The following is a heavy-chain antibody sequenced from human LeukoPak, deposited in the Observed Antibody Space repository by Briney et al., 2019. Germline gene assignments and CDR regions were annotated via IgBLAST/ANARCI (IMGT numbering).Heavy chain of an antibody. Sequence: ASVKVSCKASGYTFTSYGISWVRQAPGQGLEWMGHIKTNTGNPTYAQGFTGRFVFSLDTSVSTGYLQISGLKAEDTAVYYCARGDGDYWGQGTLVTVSS. CDR2: IKTNTGNP. V-gene: IGHV7-4-1*02. J-gene: IGHJ4*02. CDR1: GYTFTSYG. D-gene: IGHD5-24*01. CDR3: ARGDGDY.